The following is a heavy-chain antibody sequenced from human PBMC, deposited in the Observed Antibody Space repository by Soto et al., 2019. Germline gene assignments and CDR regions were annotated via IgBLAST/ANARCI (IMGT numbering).Heavy chain of an antibody. V-gene: IGHV2-5*01. CDR3: AHLYFYDSSGYYYTYHYGMDV. D-gene: IGHD3-22*01. CDR1: GFSLRTRGVG. J-gene: IGHJ6*02. Sequence: QITLKESGPTLVNPTQTLTLTCTFSGFSLRTRGVGVGWIRQPPGKALEWLAVVYWNDDKRYSPSLETRLTITKDTSKNQVVLTMTNMDPVDTATYYCAHLYFYDSSGYYYTYHYGMDVWGQGTTVTVSS. CDR2: VYWNDDK.